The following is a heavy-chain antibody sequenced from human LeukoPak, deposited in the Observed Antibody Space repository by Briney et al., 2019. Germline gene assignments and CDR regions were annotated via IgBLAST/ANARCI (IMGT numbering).Heavy chain of an antibody. V-gene: IGHV4-39*01. CDR1: GGSINSDTSY. CDR2: IYYSGSA. J-gene: IGHJ1*01. D-gene: IGHD1-26*01. CDR3: ARHGTSWDEYFHH. Sequence: SETLSLTCTVSGGSINSDTSYWGWVRQPPEKGLEWIGSIYYSGSAYYNPSLQSRVTISVDTSKNQFSLNLGSVTAADTAIYYCARHGTSWDEYFHHWGQGTLVTVSS.